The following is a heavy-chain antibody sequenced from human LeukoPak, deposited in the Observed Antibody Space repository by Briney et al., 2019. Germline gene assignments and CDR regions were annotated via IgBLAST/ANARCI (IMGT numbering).Heavy chain of an antibody. Sequence: SETLSLTCTVSGGSISSGSYYWSWIRQPAGKGLEWIGRIYTSGSTNYNPSLKSRVTISVDTSKNQFSLKLSSVTAADTAVYYCARSDLCYDILTGYYSAFDIWGQGTMVTVSS. J-gene: IGHJ3*02. CDR2: IYTSGST. V-gene: IGHV4-61*02. CDR3: ARSDLCYDILTGYYSAFDI. CDR1: GGSISSGSYY. D-gene: IGHD3-9*01.